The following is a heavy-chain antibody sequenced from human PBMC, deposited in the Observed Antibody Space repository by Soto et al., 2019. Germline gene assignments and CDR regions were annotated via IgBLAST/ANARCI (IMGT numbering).Heavy chain of an antibody. CDR1: GYTFTSYY. CDR3: ARDLESGSPNWLDP. CDR2: INPRGGST. V-gene: IGHV1-46*01. Sequence: QVQLVQSGAEVKKPGASVKVSCKSSGYTFTSYYLHWVRQAPGQGPEWMGRINPRGGSTSYAHKFQGRLSMTRDTSTSTVYMELSSLRYEATAVYYFARDLESGSPNWLDPWGQGTLVTVSS. J-gene: IGHJ5*02. D-gene: IGHD1-26*01.